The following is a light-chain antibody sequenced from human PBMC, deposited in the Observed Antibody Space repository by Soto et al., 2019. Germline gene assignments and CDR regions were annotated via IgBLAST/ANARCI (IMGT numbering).Light chain of an antibody. CDR1: QSVSSNY. V-gene: IGKV3-20*01. Sequence: IVFTQSPGALSLSPGERATLACRASQSVSSNYLARYQQKPGQAPRLLIYGASSRAAGIPDRFSGSGSETEFTLTIRSLQSEDFAVYYCQQYKSWPPITFGQGTRLEIK. CDR2: GAS. J-gene: IGKJ5*01. CDR3: QQYKSWPPIT.